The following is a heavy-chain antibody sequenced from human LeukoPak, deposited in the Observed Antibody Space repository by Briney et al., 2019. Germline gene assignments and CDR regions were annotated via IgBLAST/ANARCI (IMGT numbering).Heavy chain of an antibody. CDR1: GGSISSGSYY. V-gene: IGHV4-61*02. CDR3: ARDHPTPTTGYMDV. Sequence: PSQTLSLTCTVSGGSISSGSYYWSWIRQPAGKGLEWIGRIYTSGSTNYNPSLKSRVTISVDTSKNQFSLKLSSVIAADTAVYYCARDHPTPTTGYMDVWGKGTTVTVSS. J-gene: IGHJ6*03. CDR2: IYTSGST. D-gene: IGHD1-26*01.